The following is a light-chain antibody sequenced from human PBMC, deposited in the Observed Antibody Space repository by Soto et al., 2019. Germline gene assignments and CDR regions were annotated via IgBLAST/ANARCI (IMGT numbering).Light chain of an antibody. CDR3: MQALQTPRT. J-gene: IGKJ2*01. Sequence: DIVMTQSPLSLPVTPGEPASISCRSSQSLLHSNGYNYLDWYLQKPGQSPQLLIYLGSNRASGVPDRFSGSGSGTDFTLKISRVEAEDVGVSYCMQALQTPRTFGQGTKLSIK. CDR2: LGS. CDR1: QSLLHSNGYNY. V-gene: IGKV2-28*01.